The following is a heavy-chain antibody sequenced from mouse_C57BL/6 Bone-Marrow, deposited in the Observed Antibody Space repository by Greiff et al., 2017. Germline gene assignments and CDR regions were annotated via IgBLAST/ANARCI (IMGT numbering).Heavy chain of an antibody. CDR3: ARAKYCYSWFAY. J-gene: IGHJ3*01. CDR2: INPGSGGT. D-gene: IGHD2-12*01. CDR1: GYAFTNYL. V-gene: IGHV1-54*01. Sequence: VQLQQSGAELVRPGTSVKVSCKASGYAFTNYLIEWVKQRPGQGLEWIGVINPGSGGTNYNEKFKGKATLTADKSSSTAYMQLSSLTSEDSAVYFCARAKYCYSWFAYWGQGTLVTVSA.